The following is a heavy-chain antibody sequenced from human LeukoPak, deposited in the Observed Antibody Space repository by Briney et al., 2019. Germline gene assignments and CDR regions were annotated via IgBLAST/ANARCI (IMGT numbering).Heavy chain of an antibody. CDR1: GFTFSSYT. V-gene: IGHV3-48*02. D-gene: IGHD5-18*01. CDR3: ARDNGYNCDC. CDR2: ISSTTSVI. J-gene: IGHJ4*02. Sequence: PGGSLRLSCAASGFTFSSYTMNWVRQAPGKGLEWVSYISSTTSVIYYADSVKGRFTISRDNAKSSLYLQMNSLRDEDTAVYYCARDNGYNCDCWGQGTLVTVSS.